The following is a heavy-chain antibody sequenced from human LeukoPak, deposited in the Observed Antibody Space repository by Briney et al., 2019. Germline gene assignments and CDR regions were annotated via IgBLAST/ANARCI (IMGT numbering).Heavy chain of an antibody. V-gene: IGHV3-48*03. CDR2: ISSSGSTI. CDR1: GFTFSSYE. J-gene: IGHJ4*02. D-gene: IGHD2-15*01. CDR3: AKLTFSGKAPFGS. Sequence: GGSLRLSCAASGFTFSSYEMNWVRQAPGKGLEWVSYISSSGSTIYYADSVKGRFTISRDNAKNSLYLQMNSLRTEDTALYYCAKLTFSGKAPFGSWGQGTLVTVSS.